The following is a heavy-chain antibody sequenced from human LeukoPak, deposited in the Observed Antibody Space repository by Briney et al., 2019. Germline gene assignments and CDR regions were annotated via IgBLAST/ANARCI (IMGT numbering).Heavy chain of an antibody. CDR2: ISSSGSTI. Sequence: GGSLRLSCAASGFTFSDYYMSWIRQAPGKGLEWVSYISSSGSTIYYADSVKGRFTISRDNAKNSLYLQMNSLRAEDTAVYYCARSGRWLQFWYYYGMDVWGQGTTVTVSS. D-gene: IGHD5-24*01. V-gene: IGHV3-11*01. CDR1: GFTFSDYY. J-gene: IGHJ6*02. CDR3: ARSGRWLQFWYYYGMDV.